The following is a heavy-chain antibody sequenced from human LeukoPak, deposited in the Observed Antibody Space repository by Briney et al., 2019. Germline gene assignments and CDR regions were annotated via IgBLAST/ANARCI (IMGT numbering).Heavy chain of an antibody. V-gene: IGHV5-10-1*01. CDR1: GYSFTNYW. CDR3: ARRGSGSYLDFDY. D-gene: IGHD3-10*01. J-gene: IGHJ4*02. Sequence: GESLKISCQGSGYSFTNYWISWVRQMPGKGLEWMGRINPIDSYTKYSPSFQGHVTILVDKSINTAYLQWSSLKASDTAIYHCARRGSGSYLDFDYWGQGTVVTVSS. CDR2: INPIDSYT.